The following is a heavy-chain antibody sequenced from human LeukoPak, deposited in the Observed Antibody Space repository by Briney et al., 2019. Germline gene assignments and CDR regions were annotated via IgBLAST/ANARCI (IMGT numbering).Heavy chain of an antibody. CDR1: GGSVSSGSYY. J-gene: IGHJ4*02. V-gene: IGHV4-61*02. Sequence: TLSLTCTVSGGSVSSGSYYWSRIRQPAGKGLEWIGRIYTSGSTNYNPSLKSRVTISVDTSKNQFSLKLSSVTAADTAVYYCARNQYSSSWYVDWGQGTLVTVSS. D-gene: IGHD6-13*01. CDR3: ARNQYSSSWYVD. CDR2: IYTSGST.